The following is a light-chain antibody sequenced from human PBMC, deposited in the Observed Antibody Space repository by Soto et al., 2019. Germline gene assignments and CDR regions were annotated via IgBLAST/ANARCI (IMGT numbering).Light chain of an antibody. Sequence: DIQMTQSPSTLSASVGDRVTITCRASQSISSWLAWYQQKPGKAPKRLIYTASSLQSGVPSRFSGSGSGTEFTLTISSLQPEDFATYYCLHHYTYPWTFGQGTKVDIK. CDR3: LHHYTYPWT. CDR1: QSISSW. V-gene: IGKV1-5*01. J-gene: IGKJ1*01. CDR2: TAS.